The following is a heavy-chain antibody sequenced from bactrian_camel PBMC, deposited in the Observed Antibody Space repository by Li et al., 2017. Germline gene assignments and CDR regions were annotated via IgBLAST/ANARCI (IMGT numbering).Heavy chain of an antibody. Sequence: VQLVESGGGLVQPGGSLRLSCAASGFTFSAYAMNWIRQAPGKGLEWISAINKGGSSTFYADAVKGRFTVSRDNAKNTVYLQLSSLKSEDMAIYYCAKSLGDSWPGSFAYWGQGIQVTVS. CDR2: INKGGSST. D-gene: IGHD6*01. CDR1: GFTFSAYA. CDR3: AKSLGDSWPGSFAY. J-gene: IGHJ6*01. V-gene: IGHV3S40*01.